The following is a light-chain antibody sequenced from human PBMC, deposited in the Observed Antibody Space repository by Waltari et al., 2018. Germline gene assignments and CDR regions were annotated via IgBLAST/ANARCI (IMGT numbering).Light chain of an antibody. CDR1: QSVSSD. V-gene: IGKV3-15*01. J-gene: IGKJ1*01. CDR2: AAS. CDR3: QQYNSWPRT. Sequence: EVMMTQSPATLSVSPGERVTLSCRASQSVSSDLAWYQQKAGQAPRLLIYAASTRATGIPARFSGSGSGTEFTLTISSLPSEDFAVYYCQQYNSWPRTFGLGTKVETK.